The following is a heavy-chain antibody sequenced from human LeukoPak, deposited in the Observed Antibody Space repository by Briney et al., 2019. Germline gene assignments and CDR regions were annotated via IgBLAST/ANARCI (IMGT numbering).Heavy chain of an antibody. D-gene: IGHD6-13*01. J-gene: IGHJ5*02. CDR2: IYYSGST. CDR1: GGSISSSSYY. V-gene: IGHV4-39*07. CDR3: ARSGRVSSSWGWFDP. Sequence: SETLSLTCTVSGGSISSSSYYWGWIRQPPGKGLEWIGSIYYSGSTYYNPSLKSRVTISVDTSKNQLSLKLSSVTAADTAVYYCARSGRVSSSWGWFDPWGQGTLVTVSS.